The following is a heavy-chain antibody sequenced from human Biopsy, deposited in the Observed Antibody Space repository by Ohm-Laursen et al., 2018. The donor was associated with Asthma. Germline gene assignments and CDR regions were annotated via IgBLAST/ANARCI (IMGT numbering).Heavy chain of an antibody. Sequence: GSLRLSCSAPGFTVSRDHMFWVRQAPGKGLEWVSVIYSGGGTYYADSVQGRVTISRDNSKNTLSLQMNSLRAEDTAVYYCARAYGGSFFSGSFDIWGQGTMVTVSS. V-gene: IGHV3-53*01. CDR1: GFTVSRDH. D-gene: IGHD4-23*01. CDR3: ARAYGGSFFSGSFDI. CDR2: IYSGGGT. J-gene: IGHJ3*02.